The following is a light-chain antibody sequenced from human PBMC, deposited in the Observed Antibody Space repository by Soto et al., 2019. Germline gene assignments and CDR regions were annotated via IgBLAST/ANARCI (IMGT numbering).Light chain of an antibody. Sequence: DIVMTQSPDSLAVSLGERATINCKSSQSVLYSSNNKNYLAWYQQKPGQPPKLLIYWASTRESGVPDRFSGSGSGTDFTLTISSLQAEDVAVYYCQYYGRTGTFGQGTKVEIK. CDR3: QYYGRTGT. J-gene: IGKJ1*01. CDR1: QSVLYSSNNKNY. CDR2: WAS. V-gene: IGKV4-1*01.